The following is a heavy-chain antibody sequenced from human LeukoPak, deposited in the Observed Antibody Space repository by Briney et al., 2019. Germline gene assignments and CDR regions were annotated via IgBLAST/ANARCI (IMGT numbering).Heavy chain of an antibody. CDR1: GGSINSYY. CDR3: AREFAGYYFDY. CDR2: IYDDGSA. J-gene: IGHJ4*02. V-gene: IGHV4-59*12. D-gene: IGHD3-10*01. Sequence: SETLSLNCTVSGGSINSYYWSWIRQPPGKRLEWIAFIYDDGSAHYNPSLKSRVTISVDTGKNQFSLRLNSLTAADTAVYYCAREFAGYYFDYWGQGTLVTVSS.